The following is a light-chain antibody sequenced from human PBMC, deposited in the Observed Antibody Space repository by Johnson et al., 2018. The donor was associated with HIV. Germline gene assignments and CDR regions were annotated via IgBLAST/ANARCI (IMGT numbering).Light chain of an antibody. Sequence: HSVLTQPPSVSAAPGQKVTISCSGSSSNIGNNYVSWYQQLPGTAPKLLVYENVKRPSGIPDRFSGSKSGTSATLGITGLQTGDEADYYCGTWDSSLSANVYATGTKVTVL. CDR3: GTWDSSLSANV. J-gene: IGLJ1*01. V-gene: IGLV1-51*02. CDR1: SSNIGNNY. CDR2: ENV.